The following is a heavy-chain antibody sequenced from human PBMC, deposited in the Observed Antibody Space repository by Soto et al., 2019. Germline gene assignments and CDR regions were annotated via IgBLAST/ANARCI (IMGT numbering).Heavy chain of an antibody. J-gene: IGHJ5*02. D-gene: IGHD3-3*01. CDR3: ARDLRLRFFSWFEP. CDR1: GGSISSGGYY. Sequence: SETLSLTCTVSGGSISSGGYYWSWIRQHPGKGLEWIGYIYYSGSTYYNPSLKSRVTISVDTSKNQFSLKLSSVTAADTAVYYCARDLRLRFFSWFEPWGQGTLVTVSS. V-gene: IGHV4-31*03. CDR2: IYYSGST.